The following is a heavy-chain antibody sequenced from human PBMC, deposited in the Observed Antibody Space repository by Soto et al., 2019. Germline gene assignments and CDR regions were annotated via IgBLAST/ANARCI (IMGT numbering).Heavy chain of an antibody. V-gene: IGHV4-31*03. CDR1: GGSISSGGYY. CDR3: ARGDGIAAAGTPDRFGI. J-gene: IGHJ4*02. Sequence: QVQLQESGPGLVKPSQTLSLTCTVSGGSISSGGYYWSWIRQHPGRGLEWIGYIYYSGSTYYNPSLKSRVTISVDTSKNQFSLKLSSVTAADTAVYYCARGDGIAAAGTPDRFGIWGQGTLVTVSS. D-gene: IGHD6-13*01. CDR2: IYYSGST.